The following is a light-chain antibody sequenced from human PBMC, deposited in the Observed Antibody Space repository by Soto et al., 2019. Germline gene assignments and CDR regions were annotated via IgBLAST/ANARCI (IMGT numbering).Light chain of an antibody. J-gene: IGKJ1*01. V-gene: IGKV1-5*01. Sequence: IQMTQSPSTLSASVGDRVTITCRASQSISSWLAWYQQKPGKAPKLLIYDASSLESGVPSRFGGTGLGTEFTLTIGSLQPDDFATYYCQQYNSYSWTFGQGTKVDIK. CDR2: DAS. CDR1: QSISSW. CDR3: QQYNSYSWT.